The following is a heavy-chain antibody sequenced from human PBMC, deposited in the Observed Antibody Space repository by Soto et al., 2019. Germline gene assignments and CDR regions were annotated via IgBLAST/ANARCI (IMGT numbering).Heavy chain of an antibody. CDR2: ISAYNGNT. J-gene: IGHJ4*02. D-gene: IGHD5-12*01. Sequence: GASVKVSCKASGYTFTSYGISWVRQAPGQGLEWMGWISAYNGNTNYAQKLQGRVTMTTDTSTSTAYMELRSLRSDDTAVYYCARVYRDIVATIGLYYFDYWGQRTLVTVSS. CDR1: GYTFTSYG. CDR3: ARVYRDIVATIGLYYFDY. V-gene: IGHV1-18*01.